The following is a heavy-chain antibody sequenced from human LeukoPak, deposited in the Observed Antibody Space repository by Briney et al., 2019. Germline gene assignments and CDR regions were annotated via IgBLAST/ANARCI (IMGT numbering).Heavy chain of an antibody. CDR3: ARGLLWFGELLFPYNWFDP. Sequence: ASVKVSCKASGYTFTGYYMHWVRQAPGQGLELMGWINPNSGGTNYAQKFQGRVTMTRDTSISTAYMELSRLRSDDTAVYYCARGLLWFGELLFPYNWFDPWGQGTLVTVSS. D-gene: IGHD3-10*01. CDR1: GYTFTGYY. J-gene: IGHJ5*02. V-gene: IGHV1-2*02. CDR2: INPNSGGT.